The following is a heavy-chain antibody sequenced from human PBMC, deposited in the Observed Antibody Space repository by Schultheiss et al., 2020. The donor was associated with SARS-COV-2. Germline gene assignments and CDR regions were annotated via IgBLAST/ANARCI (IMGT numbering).Heavy chain of an antibody. V-gene: IGHV4-34*01. CDR3: ARGRKLRGYSYGYGTYYFDY. J-gene: IGHJ4*02. D-gene: IGHD5-18*01. CDR1: GGSFSGYY. Sequence: SQTLSLTCAVYGGSFSGYYWSWIRQPPGKGLEWIGEINHSGSTNYNPSLKSRVTISVDTSKNQFSLKLSSVTAADTAVYYCARGRKLRGYSYGYGTYYFDYWGQGSLVTVSS. CDR2: INHSGST.